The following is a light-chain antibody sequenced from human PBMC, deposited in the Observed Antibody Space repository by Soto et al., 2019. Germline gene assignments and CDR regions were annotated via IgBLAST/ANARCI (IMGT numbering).Light chain of an antibody. Sequence: QSALTQPASVSGSPGQSITISCTGTSSDVGNYNYVSWYQQYPGRVPKLLIYMVSNRPSGVSNRFSVSKSGNTASLTISGLQAEDEADYYCSSYTPTTWVFGGGTKLTVL. CDR2: MVS. CDR3: SSYTPTTWV. J-gene: IGLJ3*02. CDR1: SSDVGNYNY. V-gene: IGLV2-14*01.